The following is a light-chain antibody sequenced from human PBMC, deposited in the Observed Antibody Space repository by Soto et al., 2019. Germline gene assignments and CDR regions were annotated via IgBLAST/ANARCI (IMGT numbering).Light chain of an antibody. Sequence: IQMTQSPSSLSASVGDRVTITCRASQRITTYLNWYQQKPGEAPKLLISTSGTLQRGVPSRFSGSGSGTDFTLTITALRPEDFATYFCLQTYSNPYTFGQGTKLEIK. CDR2: TSG. CDR1: QRITTY. CDR3: LQTYSNPYT. V-gene: IGKV1-39*01. J-gene: IGKJ2*01.